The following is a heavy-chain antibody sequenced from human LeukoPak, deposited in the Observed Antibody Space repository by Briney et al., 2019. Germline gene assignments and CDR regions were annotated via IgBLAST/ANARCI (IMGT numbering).Heavy chain of an antibody. CDR1: GFTFSSYG. D-gene: IGHD6-19*01. V-gene: IGHV3-30*02. J-gene: IGHJ4*02. Sequence: PGGSLRLSCAASGFTFSSYGMHWVRQAPGKGLEWVAFIRYDGSNKYYADSVKGRFTISRENSKNTLYLQMNSLRAEDTAVYYCAKDRRYSSGWYVSGFDYWGQGTLVTVSS. CDR3: AKDRRYSSGWYVSGFDY. CDR2: IRYDGSNK.